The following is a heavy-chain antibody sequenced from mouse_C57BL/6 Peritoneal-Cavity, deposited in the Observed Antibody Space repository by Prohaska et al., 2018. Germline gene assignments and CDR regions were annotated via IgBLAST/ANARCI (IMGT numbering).Heavy chain of an antibody. CDR3: MRYGSSYWYFDV. V-gene: IGHV11-2*01. CDR1: GFTFSGFW. D-gene: IGHD1-1*01. CDR2: INSDGSAR. Sequence: EVQLLETGGGLVQPGWSRGLSCEGSGFTFSGFWMSWVRQTPGKTLEWIGDINSDGSARNYAPSIKDRFTIFRDNDKSTLYLQMSNVRSEDTATYFCMRYGSSYWYFDVWGTGTTVTVSS. J-gene: IGHJ1*03.